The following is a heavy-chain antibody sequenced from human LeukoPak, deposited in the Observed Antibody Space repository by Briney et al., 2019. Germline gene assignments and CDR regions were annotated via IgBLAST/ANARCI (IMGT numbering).Heavy chain of an antibody. CDR2: ISYDGRHI. D-gene: IGHD2-15*01. CDR3: ANGRFAEAAEFDY. Sequence: GGSLRLSCAASGFIFSTYDMHWVRQAPGKGLEWVAGISYDGRHIYYAESVKGRFTISRDNSKNTLYLQMNSLGPEDTAVYYCANGRFAEAAEFDYWGQGTLDTVSS. CDR1: GFIFSTYD. V-gene: IGHV3-30*18. J-gene: IGHJ4*02.